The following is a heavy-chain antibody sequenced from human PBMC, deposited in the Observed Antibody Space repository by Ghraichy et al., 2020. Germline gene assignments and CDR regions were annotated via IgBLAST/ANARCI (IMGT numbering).Heavy chain of an antibody. V-gene: IGHV3-48*03. J-gene: IGHJ4*02. CDR3: ARVPFDYDSSGYDY. Sequence: GGSLRLSCAASGFTFSSYEMNWVRQAPGKGLEWVSYISSSGSTIYYADSVKGRFTISRDNAKNSLYLQMNSLRAEDTAVYYCARVPFDYDSSGYDYWGQGTLVTVSS. D-gene: IGHD3-22*01. CDR1: GFTFSSYE. CDR2: ISSSGSTI.